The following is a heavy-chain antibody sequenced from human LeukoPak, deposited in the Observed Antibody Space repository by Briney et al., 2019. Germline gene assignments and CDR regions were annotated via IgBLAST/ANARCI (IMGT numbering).Heavy chain of an antibody. CDR2: IYYSGST. J-gene: IGHJ4*02. V-gene: IGHV4-59*12. D-gene: IGHD3-10*01. CDR3: ARINYGSGSLRGFFDY. CDR1: GGSISSYY. Sequence: PSETLSLTCTVSGGSISSYYWSWIRQPPGKGLEWIGYIYYSGSTNYDPSLKSRVTISVDTSKNQFSLKLSSVTAADTAVYYCARINYGSGSLRGFFDYWGQGTLVTVSS.